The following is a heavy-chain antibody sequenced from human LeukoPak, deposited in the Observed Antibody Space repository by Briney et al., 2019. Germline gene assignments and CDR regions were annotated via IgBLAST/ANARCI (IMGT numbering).Heavy chain of an antibody. J-gene: IGHJ3*02. CDR3: VRDRRVGGWGGAFDM. CDR2: IKQDGSAK. CDR1: GFTFSSYW. D-gene: IGHD6-19*01. V-gene: IGHV3-7*01. Sequence: PGGSLRLSCVASGFTFSSYWMNRVRQAPGKGLEYVANIKQDGSAKYYVDSMEGRFTISRDNAKNSLYLQMNSLRAEDTAVYYCVRDRRVGGWGGAFDMWGHGTQVTVSS.